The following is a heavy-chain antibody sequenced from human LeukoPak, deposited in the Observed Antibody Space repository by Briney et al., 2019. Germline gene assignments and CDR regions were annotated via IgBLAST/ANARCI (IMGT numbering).Heavy chain of an antibody. CDR2: ISSSSSTI. CDR3: ARDGLVTMVRGAKNWFDP. D-gene: IGHD3-10*01. Sequence: GGSLRLSCAASGFTFSSYSMNWVRQAPGKGLEWVSYISSSSSTIYYADSVKGRFTISRDNAKNSLYLQMNSLRAEDTAVYYCARDGLVTMVRGAKNWFDPWGQGTLVTVSS. J-gene: IGHJ5*02. CDR1: GFTFSSYS. V-gene: IGHV3-48*04.